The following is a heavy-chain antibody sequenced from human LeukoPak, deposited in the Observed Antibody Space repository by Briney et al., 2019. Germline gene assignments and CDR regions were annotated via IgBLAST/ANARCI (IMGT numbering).Heavy chain of an antibody. CDR2: IIPILGIA. D-gene: IGHD2-2*02. V-gene: IGHV1-69*04. CDR1: GGTFSSYA. CDR3: ARKELYCSSTSCYTFDY. J-gene: IGHJ4*02. Sequence: ASVKVSCKASGGTFSSYAISWVRQAPGQGLEWMGRIIPILGIANYAQKFQGRVTITADKSTSTAYMELSSLRSEDTAVYYCARKELYCSSTSCYTFDYWGQGTLVTVSS.